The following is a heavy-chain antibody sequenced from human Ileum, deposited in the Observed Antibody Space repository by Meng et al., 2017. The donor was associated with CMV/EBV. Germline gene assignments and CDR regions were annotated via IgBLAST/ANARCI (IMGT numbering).Heavy chain of an antibody. Sequence: QLQDAGPGLVNPSQTLSLPCTVSVGSNGIDDYWSWLRQPAGKGLEWIGRISTGGSTSYNPSLKSRVALSLDTSKNQFSLRLSSVTAADTAIYYCARDILIGYIRHNYFDPWGQGTLVTVSS. CDR2: ISTGGST. CDR3: ARDILIGYIRHNYFDP. V-gene: IGHV4-61*02. D-gene: IGHD3-9*01. CDR1: VGSNGIDDY. J-gene: IGHJ5*02.